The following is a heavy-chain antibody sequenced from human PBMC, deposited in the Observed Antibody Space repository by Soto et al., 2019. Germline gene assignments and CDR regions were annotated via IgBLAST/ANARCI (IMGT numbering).Heavy chain of an antibody. CDR3: ARGFYDSEGYSNPFDN. CDR1: GDDISRGKDY. Sequence: SLTGEVCGDDISRGKDYWCWSRQHQEKELEWIAYMHYSGSTNYNPSLKSRVTVSIDTSKSQVSLRLSSVTAADTAVYYCARGFYDSEGYSNPFDNWGQGTLVTVSS. V-gene: IGHV4-61*01. J-gene: IGHJ4*02. D-gene: IGHD3-22*01. CDR2: MHYSGST.